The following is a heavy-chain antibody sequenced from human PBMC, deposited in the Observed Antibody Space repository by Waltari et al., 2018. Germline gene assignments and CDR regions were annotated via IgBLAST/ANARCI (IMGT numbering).Heavy chain of an antibody. CDR3: ASGVGATHFDY. J-gene: IGHJ4*02. D-gene: IGHD1-26*01. Sequence: QVQLKESGPGLVKPAETLSLICPVSGGTIRSYYWSWIRQPPGKGLEWVGLFYHTGYTNSNPSLKSRVTMSVDTSTNQFSLTLRSVSAADTAVYYCASGVGATHFDYWGQGSLVTVSS. V-gene: IGHV4-59*01. CDR1: GGTIRSYY. CDR2: FYHTGYT.